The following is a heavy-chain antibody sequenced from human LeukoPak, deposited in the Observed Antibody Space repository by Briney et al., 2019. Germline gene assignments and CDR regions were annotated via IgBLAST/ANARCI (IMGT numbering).Heavy chain of an antibody. D-gene: IGHD3-16*02. J-gene: IGHJ1*01. CDR2: INHSGST. CDR3: ARAHDYVWGSYRPHSLTEYFQH. Sequence: SETLSLTCAVYGGSFSGYYWSWIRQPPGKGLEWIGEINHSGSTNYNPSLKSRDTISVDTSKNQFSLKLSSVTAADTAVYYCARAHDYVWGSYRPHSLTEYFQHWGQGTLVTVSS. CDR1: GGSFSGYY. V-gene: IGHV4-34*01.